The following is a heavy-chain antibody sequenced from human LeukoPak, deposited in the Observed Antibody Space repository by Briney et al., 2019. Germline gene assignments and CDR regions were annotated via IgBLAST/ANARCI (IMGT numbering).Heavy chain of an antibody. J-gene: IGHJ3*02. CDR1: GYTFTSYG. CDR3: ARDRSSSGWYPYDAFDI. Sequence: ASVKVSCKASGYTFTSYGISWVRQAPGQGLEWMGRISAYNGNTNYAQKLQGRVTMTTDTSTSTAYMELRSLRSDDTAVYYCARDRSSSGWYPYDAFDIWGQGTMVTVSS. D-gene: IGHD6-19*01. CDR2: ISAYNGNT. V-gene: IGHV1-18*01.